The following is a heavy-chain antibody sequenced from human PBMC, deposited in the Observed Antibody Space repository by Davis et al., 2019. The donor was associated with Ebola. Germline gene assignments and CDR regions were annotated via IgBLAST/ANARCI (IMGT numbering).Heavy chain of an antibody. D-gene: IGHD2-15*01. V-gene: IGHV4-59*01. Sequence: PGGSLRLSCTVSGGSISSYYWSWIRQPPGKGLEWIGYIYYSGSTNYNPSLKSRVTISVDTSKNQFSLKLSSVTAADTAVYYCTGSDSGYYYYGMDVWGQGTTVTVSS. CDR3: TGSDSGYYYYGMDV. CDR1: GGSISSYY. J-gene: IGHJ6*02. CDR2: IYYSGST.